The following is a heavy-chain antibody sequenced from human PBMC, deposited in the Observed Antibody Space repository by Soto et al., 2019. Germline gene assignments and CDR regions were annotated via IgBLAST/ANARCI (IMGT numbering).Heavy chain of an antibody. D-gene: IGHD5-18*01. CDR2: IYWDDDK. J-gene: IGHJ3*02. CDR3: AHRPFNSAWHDAYDI. Sequence: QITLKESGPTLVKPTETLTLTYTFSGFSLSARGEGVGWIRQPPGKALEWLAIIYWDDDKRYSPSLRTTFTITKDTSKNQVVLTMTNMDPVDTATYFCAHRPFNSAWHDAYDIWGPGTMVTVSS. CDR1: GFSLSARGEG. V-gene: IGHV2-5*02.